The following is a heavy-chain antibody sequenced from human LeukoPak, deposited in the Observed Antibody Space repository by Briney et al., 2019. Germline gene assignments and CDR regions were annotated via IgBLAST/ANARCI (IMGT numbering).Heavy chain of an antibody. V-gene: IGHV1-8*01. D-gene: IGHD3-3*01. CDR1: GYTFTSYD. Sequence: ASVKVSCKASGYTFTSYDINWVRQATGQGLEWMGWMNPNSGNTGYAQKFQGRVTMTRNTYISTAYMELSSLRSEDTAVYYCARRIGTIFGVVVDYWGQGTLVTVSS. CDR3: ARRIGTIFGVVVDY. J-gene: IGHJ4*02. CDR2: MNPNSGNT.